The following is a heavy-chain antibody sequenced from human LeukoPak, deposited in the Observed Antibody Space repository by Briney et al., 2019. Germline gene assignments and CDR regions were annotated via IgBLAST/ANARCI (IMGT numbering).Heavy chain of an antibody. V-gene: IGHV3-21*04. CDR3: VATYSSGWRWFDP. D-gene: IGHD6-19*01. Sequence: TGGSLRLSCAASGFTFSSYSMNWVRQAPGKGLEWVSSISSSSSYIYYADSVKGRFTISRDNAKNTLYLQMNSLRAEDTAVYYCVATYSSGWRWFDPWGQGTLVTVSS. J-gene: IGHJ5*02. CDR2: ISSSSSYI. CDR1: GFTFSSYS.